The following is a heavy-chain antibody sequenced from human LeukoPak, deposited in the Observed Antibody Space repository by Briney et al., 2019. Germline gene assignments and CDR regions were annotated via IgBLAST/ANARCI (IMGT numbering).Heavy chain of an antibody. CDR2: INDSGSV. CDR3: ARRLVDSGASQVSDD. D-gene: IGHD2-15*01. J-gene: IGHJ4*02. CDR1: SGSLSGYY. V-gene: IGHV4-34*01. Sequence: SETLSLTCAVYSGSLSGYYWSWIRQPPGKGLEWIGGINDSGSVNCNPSLKNRVTLSVDTSKNQFSLRLSSVAAADTAVYYCARRLVDSGASQVSDDWGQGTLVTVSS.